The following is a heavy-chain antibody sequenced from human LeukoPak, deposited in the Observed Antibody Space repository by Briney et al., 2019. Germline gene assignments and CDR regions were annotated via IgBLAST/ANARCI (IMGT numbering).Heavy chain of an antibody. J-gene: IGHJ5*02. CDR1: GFTFSNYG. D-gene: IGHD3-3*01. CDR2: LSYDGSQK. V-gene: IGHV3-30*03. CDR3: ARDFGAPAP. Sequence: GGSLRLSCAASGFTFSNYGMHWVRQAPGKGLEWVAVLSYDGSQKYYADSVKGRFTISRDNAKNTLYLQMSILRVEDTALYYCARDFGAPAPWGQGTLVTVSS.